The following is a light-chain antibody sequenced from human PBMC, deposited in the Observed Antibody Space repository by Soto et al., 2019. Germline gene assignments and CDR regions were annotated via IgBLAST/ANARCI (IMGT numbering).Light chain of an antibody. V-gene: IGLV2-14*01. CDR1: TSDIGGYKY. J-gene: IGLJ3*02. CDR2: EVS. Sequence: QSALTQPASVSGSPGQSITISCTGTTSDIGGYKYVSWYQQYPGKAPKLMIYEVSNRPSGVSNRFSGSKSGNTASLTISGLQAEDEADFYCSSYTPSSTWVFGGGTKLTVL. CDR3: SSYTPSSTWV.